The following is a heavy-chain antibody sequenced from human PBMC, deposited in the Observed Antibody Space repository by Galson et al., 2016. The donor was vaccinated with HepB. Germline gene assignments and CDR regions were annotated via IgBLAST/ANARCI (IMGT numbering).Heavy chain of an antibody. D-gene: IGHD4-17*01. CDR2: ISYDGTNK. CDR3: AKGGYYDDYALDY. V-gene: IGHV3-30*18. Sequence: SLRLSCAAPGFTFSSYDIHWVRQAPGKGLEWVAFISYDGTNKYYADSVKGRFTISRDNSKNTLYLQMNRLRTEDTAVYYCAKGGYYDDYALDYWGQGTLVTVSS. J-gene: IGHJ4*02. CDR1: GFTFSSYD.